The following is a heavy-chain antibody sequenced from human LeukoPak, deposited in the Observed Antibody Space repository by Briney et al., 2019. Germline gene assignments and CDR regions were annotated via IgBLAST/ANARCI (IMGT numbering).Heavy chain of an antibody. CDR1: GSSFNSYY. CDR3: ARDIVYLIDEDYG. J-gene: IGHJ4*02. Sequence: PSETLSLTCTVSGSSFNSYYWSWIRQPAGKGLEWIGRIHTSGSADYSPSLQSRVTISGDMSKKEFSLKLTSVTAADTAVYYCARDIVYLIDEDYGWGQGTLVTVSS. V-gene: IGHV4-4*07. D-gene: IGHD4-17*01. CDR2: IHTSGSA.